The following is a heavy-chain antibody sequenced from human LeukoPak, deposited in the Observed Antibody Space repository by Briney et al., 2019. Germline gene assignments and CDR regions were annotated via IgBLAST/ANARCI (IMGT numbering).Heavy chain of an antibody. J-gene: IGHJ4*02. CDR3: AKELTTERTPGVDS. D-gene: IGHD4-17*01. CDR1: GFTFSSYG. CDR2: ISGSGDTT. Sequence: GGSLRLSCAASGFTFSSYGMQWVRQGPGTGLEWVSAISGSGDTTFYADSVKGRFTISRDNSKKTLYLQVNSLRAEDTAVYFCAKELTTERTPGVDSWGQGTLVTVSS. V-gene: IGHV3-23*01.